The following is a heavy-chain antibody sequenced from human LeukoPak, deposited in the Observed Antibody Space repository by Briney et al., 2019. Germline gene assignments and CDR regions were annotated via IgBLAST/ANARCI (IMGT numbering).Heavy chain of an antibody. V-gene: IGHV4-30-4*08. J-gene: IGHJ4*02. CDR3: ARGGGGYTLYSFDY. CDR1: GASIRSGDHH. D-gene: IGHD3-22*01. CDR2: IYFSGSR. Sequence: SETLSLTCSVSGASIRSGDHHWSWLRQSPGKGLEWIGYIYFSGSRSSNPSLRSRLTISVDTSKNQFSLKLNSVTAADTALYYCARGGGGYTLYSFDYWGQGALVTVSS.